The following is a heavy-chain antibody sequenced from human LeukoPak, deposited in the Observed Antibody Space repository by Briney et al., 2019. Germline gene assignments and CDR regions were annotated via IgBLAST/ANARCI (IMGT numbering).Heavy chain of an antibody. V-gene: IGHV3-48*02. Sequence: GGSLRLSCAASGFTFSSYSMNWVCQAPGKGLEWVSYISSSSSSIYYADSVKGRFTISRDNAKNSLYLQMNSLRDEDTAVYYCARSRCSGGSCYAWGAAFDIWGQGTMVTVSS. J-gene: IGHJ3*02. D-gene: IGHD2-15*01. CDR2: ISSSSSSI. CDR3: ARSRCSGGSCYAWGAAFDI. CDR1: GFTFSSYS.